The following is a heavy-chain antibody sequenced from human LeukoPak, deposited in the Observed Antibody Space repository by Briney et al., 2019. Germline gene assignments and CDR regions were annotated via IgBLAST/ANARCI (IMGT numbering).Heavy chain of an antibody. CDR1: GYTFTGYY. V-gene: IGHV1-2*06. CDR3: ARGGAATVSSYYYYYYMDV. CDR2: INPNSGGT. J-gene: IGHJ6*03. Sequence: VASVKVSCKASGYTFTGYYMHWVRQATGQGLEWMGRINPNSGGTNYAQKFQGRVTMTRDTSISTAYMELSRLRSDDTAVYYCARGGAATVSSYYYYYYMDVWGKGTTVTVSS. D-gene: IGHD4-17*01.